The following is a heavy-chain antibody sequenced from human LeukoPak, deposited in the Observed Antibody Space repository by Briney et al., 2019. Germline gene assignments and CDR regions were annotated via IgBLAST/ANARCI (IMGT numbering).Heavy chain of an antibody. V-gene: IGHV1-69*04. CDR2: IIPILGIA. CDR3: ARGVPYWNDNYFDY. J-gene: IGHJ4*02. Sequence: SVKVSCKASGGTFSSYAISWVRQAPGQGLEWMGRIIPILGIANYAQKFQGRVTITADKSTSTAYMELSSLRSEDTAVYYCARGVPYWNDNYFDYWGQGTLVTVSS. D-gene: IGHD1-1*01. CDR1: GGTFSSYA.